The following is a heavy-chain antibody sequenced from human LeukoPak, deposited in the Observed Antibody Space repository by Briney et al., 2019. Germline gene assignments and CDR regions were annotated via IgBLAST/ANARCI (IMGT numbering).Heavy chain of an antibody. CDR3: ARGGGS. D-gene: IGHD3-16*01. V-gene: IGHV3-7*01. CDR1: GFTFSSYW. Sequence: GGSLRLSCAASGFTFSSYWMSWVRQAQGKGLEWVATIKEDGSEKYYVDSVKGRFTISRDNPKNSLYLQMNSLRAEDTAIYYCARGGGSGGQGTLVTVSS. CDR2: IKEDGSEK. J-gene: IGHJ4*02.